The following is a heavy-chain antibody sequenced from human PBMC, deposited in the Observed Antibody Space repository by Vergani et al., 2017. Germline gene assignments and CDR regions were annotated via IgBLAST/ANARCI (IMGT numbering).Heavy chain of an antibody. V-gene: IGHV1-24*01. J-gene: IGHJ4*02. CDR2: FDPEDGET. CDR3: ASPDDILTGGFDY. CDR1: GYTFTSYY. Sequence: QVQLVQSGAEVKKPGASVKVSCKASGYTFTSYYMHWVRQAPGQGLEWMGGFDPEDGETIYAQKFQGRVTMTEDTSTDTAYMELSSLRSEDTAVYYCASPDDILTGGFDYWGQGTLVTVSS. D-gene: IGHD3-9*01.